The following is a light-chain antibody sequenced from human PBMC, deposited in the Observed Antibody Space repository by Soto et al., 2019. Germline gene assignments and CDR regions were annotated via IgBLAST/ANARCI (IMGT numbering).Light chain of an antibody. CDR1: QYVAGL. Sequence: ENVLTQSPATLSLSPGERATLSCRASQYVAGLLAWLQQKPGQAPRLLIYDTSERATGVPARFRGSGSGTDFTLTISSLEPEDFAVYHCQQRYTRPYTFGQGTKIELK. V-gene: IGKV3-11*01. CDR2: DTS. CDR3: QQRYTRPYT. J-gene: IGKJ2*01.